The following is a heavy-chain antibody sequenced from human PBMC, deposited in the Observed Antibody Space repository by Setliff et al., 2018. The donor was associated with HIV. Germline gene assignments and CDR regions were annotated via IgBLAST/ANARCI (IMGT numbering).Heavy chain of an antibody. CDR3: VDSSDYHRGSYYYYIDV. CDR1: GYTFTSYG. D-gene: IGHD3-22*01. CDR2: ISAYNGNT. V-gene: IGHV1-18*01. Sequence: ASVKVSCKASGYTFTSYGFNWVRQAPGQGLEWMGWISAYNGNTNYAQKFQGRVTITADKSTSTSYMELSSLRSEDTAVYYCVDSSDYHRGSYYYYIDVWGSGTTVTVSS. J-gene: IGHJ6*03.